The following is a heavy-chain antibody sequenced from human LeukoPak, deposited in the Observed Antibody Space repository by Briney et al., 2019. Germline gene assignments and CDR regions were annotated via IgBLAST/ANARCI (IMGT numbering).Heavy chain of an antibody. Sequence: ASVKVSCKASGYTFINYGVSWVRQAPGQGLEWMGRISAYNSVPNYTQKLEGRVTMTADTSSNTAYMELRSLTSDDTGVYYCARELDFWSGFLDNFACVLFDNWGQGTLVTVSA. CDR1: GYTFINYG. D-gene: IGHD3-3*01. J-gene: IGHJ4*02. V-gene: IGHV1-18*01. CDR2: ISAYNSVP. CDR3: ARELDFWSGFLDNFACVLFDN.